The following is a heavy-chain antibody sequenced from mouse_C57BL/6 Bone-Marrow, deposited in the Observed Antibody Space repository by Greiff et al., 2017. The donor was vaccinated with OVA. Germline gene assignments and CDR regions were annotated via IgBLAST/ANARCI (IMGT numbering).Heavy chain of an antibody. CDR1: GYTFTSYW. Sequence: QVQLKQPGAELVMPGASVKLSCKASGYTFTSYWMHWVKQRPGQGLEWIGEIDPSDSYTNYNQKFKGKSTLTVDKSSSTAYMQLSSLTSEDSAVYYCARDYDGYYWYFDVWGTGTTVTVSS. CDR2: IDPSDSYT. J-gene: IGHJ1*03. D-gene: IGHD2-3*01. V-gene: IGHV1-69*01. CDR3: ARDYDGYYWYFDV.